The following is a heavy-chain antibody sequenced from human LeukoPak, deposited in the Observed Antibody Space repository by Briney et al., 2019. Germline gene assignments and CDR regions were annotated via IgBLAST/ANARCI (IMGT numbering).Heavy chain of an antibody. V-gene: IGHV1-2*02. CDR2: INPNSGGT. D-gene: IGHD2-2*01. J-gene: IGHJ6*03. CDR3: ARGNIVVVPAAMSLNYYYYYYMDV. Sequence: ASVKVSCKASGYTFTDYYMHWVRQAPGQGLEWMGWINPNSGGTNYAQKFQGRVTMTRDTSISTAYMELSRLRSDDTAVYYCARGNIVVVPAAMSLNYYYYYYMDVWGKGTTVTVSS. CDR1: GYTFTDYY.